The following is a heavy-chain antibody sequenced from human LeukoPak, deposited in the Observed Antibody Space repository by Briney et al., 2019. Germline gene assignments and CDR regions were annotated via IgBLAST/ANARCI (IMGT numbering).Heavy chain of an antibody. V-gene: IGHV5-10-1*01. CDR2: IDPSDSYT. CDR1: GYSFTSYW. D-gene: IGHD2-2*01. Sequence: GESLKISCKGSGYSFTSYWISWVRQMPGKGLEWMGKIDPSDSYTKYSPSFQGHVTISADKSISTAYLQWSSLKASDTAMYYCARGGIVVVPAAPFDYWGQGTLVTVSS. J-gene: IGHJ4*02. CDR3: ARGGIVVVPAAPFDY.